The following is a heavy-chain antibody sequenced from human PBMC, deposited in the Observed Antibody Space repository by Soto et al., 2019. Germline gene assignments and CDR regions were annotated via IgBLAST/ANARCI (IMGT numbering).Heavy chain of an antibody. CDR1: GFTFSSYA. CDR3: AREGIAARQSGGMDV. CDR2: ISYDGSNK. D-gene: IGHD6-6*01. V-gene: IGHV3-30-3*01. Sequence: GGSRRLSCAASGFTFSSYAMHWVRQAAGKGLEWVAVISYDGSNKYYADSVKGRFTISRDNSKNTLYLQMNSLRAEDTAVYYCAREGIAARQSGGMDVWGQGTTVTVSS. J-gene: IGHJ6*02.